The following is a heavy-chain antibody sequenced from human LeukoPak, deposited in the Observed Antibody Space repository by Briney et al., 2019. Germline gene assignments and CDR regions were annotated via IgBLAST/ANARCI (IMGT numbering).Heavy chain of an antibody. CDR3: ARVLGSYALDY. D-gene: IGHD3-10*01. CDR1: GFTFSSYE. J-gene: IGHJ4*02. V-gene: IGHV3-48*03. Sequence: GGSLRLSCAASGFTFSSYEMNWVRQAPGKGLEWVSYISSSGSNIYYADSVKGRFTISRDNAKNSLYLQMNSLRAEDTAVYYCARVLGSYALDYWGRGTLVTVSS. CDR2: ISSSGSNI.